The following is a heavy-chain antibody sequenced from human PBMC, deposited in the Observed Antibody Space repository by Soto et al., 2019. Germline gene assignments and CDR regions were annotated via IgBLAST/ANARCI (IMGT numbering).Heavy chain of an antibody. CDR3: AKAGYYHDRSGYYYFDH. V-gene: IGHV3-23*01. D-gene: IGHD3-22*01. Sequence: EVQLLESGGGLVQPGGSLRLSCEASGFTFNIYAMNWVRQAPGKGLEWVSTISTSGDYTNYADSVTGRFTISRDNSKNAVSLQMNRLRAEETAVYYCAKAGYYHDRSGYYYFDHWGQGTLVTVSS. CDR2: ISTSGDYT. J-gene: IGHJ4*02. CDR1: GFTFNIYA.